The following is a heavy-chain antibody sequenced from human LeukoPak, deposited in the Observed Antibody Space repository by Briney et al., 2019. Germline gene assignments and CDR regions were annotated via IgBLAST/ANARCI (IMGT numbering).Heavy chain of an antibody. CDR3: TTAWELPTLDY. Sequence: GGSLRLSCAASGFTFSSYEMNWVRQAPGKGLEWVGRIKSKTDGGTTDYAAPVKGRFTISRDDSKNTLYLQMNSLKTEDTAVYYRTTAWELPTLDYWGQGTLVTVSS. CDR2: IKSKTDGGTT. V-gene: IGHV3-15*01. J-gene: IGHJ4*02. D-gene: IGHD1-26*01. CDR1: GFTFSSYE.